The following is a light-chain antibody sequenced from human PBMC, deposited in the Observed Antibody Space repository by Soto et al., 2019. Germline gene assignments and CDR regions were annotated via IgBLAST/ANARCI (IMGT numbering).Light chain of an antibody. J-gene: IGKJ1*01. CDR3: QQLNSYPPWT. Sequence: DIQLTQSPSFLSASVGDRVTITCRASQGISSYLAWYQQKPGKAPKLLIYAASTLQSGVPSRFSGSGSGTEFAITISSLQPEDFATYYRQQLNSYPPWTCGQGPKVELK. CDR1: QGISSY. V-gene: IGKV1-9*01. CDR2: AAS.